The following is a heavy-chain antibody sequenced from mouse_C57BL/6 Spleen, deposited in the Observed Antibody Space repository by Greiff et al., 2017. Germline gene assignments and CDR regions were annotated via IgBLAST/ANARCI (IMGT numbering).Heavy chain of an antibody. J-gene: IGHJ2*01. CDR2: IHPNSGST. CDR3: ARSITAVVATRVDY. CDR1: GYTFTSYW. V-gene: IGHV1-64*01. D-gene: IGHD1-1*01. Sequence: VQLQESGAELVKPGASVKLSCKASGYTFTSYWMHWVKQRPGQGLEWIGMIHPNSGSTNYNEKFKSKATLTVDKSSSTAYMQLSSLTSEDSAVYYCARSITAVVATRVDYWGQGTTLTVSS.